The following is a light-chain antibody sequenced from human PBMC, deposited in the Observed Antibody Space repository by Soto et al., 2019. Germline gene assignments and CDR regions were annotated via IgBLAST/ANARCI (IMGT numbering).Light chain of an antibody. Sequence: DIPMTQSPSTLSASVGDRVTITCRASQSISSWLAWYQQKPGKAPKLMIYKASSLESGVPSRFSGSGSGTEFTLTISSLQPDVFATYYCQQYNNYPRTFGQGTKVEIK. V-gene: IGKV1-5*03. CDR3: QQYNNYPRT. CDR2: KAS. CDR1: QSISSW. J-gene: IGKJ1*01.